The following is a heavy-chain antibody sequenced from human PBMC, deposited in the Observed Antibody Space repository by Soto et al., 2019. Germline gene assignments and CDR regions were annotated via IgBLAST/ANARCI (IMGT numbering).Heavy chain of an antibody. CDR1: GGSISSGGYY. V-gene: IGHV4-31*03. D-gene: IGHD2-2*01. J-gene: IGHJ6*02. CDR3: ASSLGYCSSTSCYARPRGYYYYGMDV. CDR2: IYYSGST. Sequence: PSETLSLTCTVSGGSISSGGYYWSWIRQHPGKGLEWIGYIYYSGSTYYNPSLKSRVTISVDTSKNQLSLKLGSVTAADTAVYYCASSLGYCSSTSCYARPRGYYYYGMDVWGQGTTVTVSS.